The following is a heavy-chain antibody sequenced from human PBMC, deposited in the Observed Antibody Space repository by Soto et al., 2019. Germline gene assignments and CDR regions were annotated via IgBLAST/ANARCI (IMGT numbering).Heavy chain of an antibody. Sequence: QVQLVQSGAEVQKPGSSVKVSCKASGGTFTSYAFNWVRQAPGRGLEWMGRVIPVLGVADYAQNFQDRVTITADKPSRTVYVERRSRRSENPALYCWARDGLGPTRRYFPPWAQGPRVTVSS. J-gene: IGHJ5*02. CDR3: ARDGLGPTRRYFPP. CDR1: GGTFTSYA. CDR2: VIPVLGVA. V-gene: IGHV1-69*04. D-gene: IGHD6-19*01.